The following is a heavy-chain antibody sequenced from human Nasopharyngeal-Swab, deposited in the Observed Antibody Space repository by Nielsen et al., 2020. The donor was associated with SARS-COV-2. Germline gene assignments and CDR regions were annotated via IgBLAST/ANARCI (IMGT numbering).Heavy chain of an antibody. V-gene: IGHV7-4-1*02. J-gene: IGHJ6*02. CDR1: GYTFTSYA. CDR2: INTNTGNP. CDR3: TRDTRSSWYYYYGMDV. Sequence: ASVKVPCKASGYTFTSYAMNWVRQAPGQGLEWMGWINTNTGNPTYAQGFTGRFVFSLDTSVSTAYLQISSLKAEDTAVYYCTRDTRSSWYYYYGMDVWGQGTTVTVSS. D-gene: IGHD6-13*01.